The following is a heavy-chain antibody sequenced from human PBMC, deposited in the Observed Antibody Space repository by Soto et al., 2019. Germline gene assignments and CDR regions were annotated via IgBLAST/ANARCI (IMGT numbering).Heavy chain of an antibody. CDR2: TYYRSKWYN. V-gene: IGHV6-1*01. J-gene: IGHJ4*02. Sequence: SPTLSLTCALSGDSVSNNRAAWIWIRQSTSRGLEWLGRTYYRSKWYNDYGVSVKSRRIVSPEASKNQFSLHLKSVTPADTAVYYCVRMDVAAGGYFNYCDQVNMGAVSS. CDR3: VRMDVAAGGYFNY. CDR1: GDSVSNNRAA. D-gene: IGHD2-2*03.